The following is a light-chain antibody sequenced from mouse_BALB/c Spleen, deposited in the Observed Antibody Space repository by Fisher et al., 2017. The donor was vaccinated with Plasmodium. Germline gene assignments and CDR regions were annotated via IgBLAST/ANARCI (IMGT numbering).Light chain of an antibody. V-gene: IGKV5-43*01. CDR2: YTS. CDR3: QQSNSWPLT. J-gene: IGKJ5*01. CDR1: QSISHN. Sequence: DIVMTQTTVTLSVTPGDSVSLSCRARQSISHNLHWYQQKSHESPRLLINYTSQSISGIPSRFSGSGSGTDFTLSINSVETEDFGMYFCQQSNSWPLTFGAGTKLELK.